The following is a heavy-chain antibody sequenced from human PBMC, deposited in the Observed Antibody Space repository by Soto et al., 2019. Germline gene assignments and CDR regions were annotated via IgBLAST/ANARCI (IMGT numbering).Heavy chain of an antibody. V-gene: IGHV1-69*13. CDR1: GGTFSSYA. D-gene: IGHD2-2*01. J-gene: IGHJ6*02. Sequence: SVKVSCKASGGTFSSYAISWVRQAPGQGLEWMGGIIPIFGTANYAQKFQGRVTITADESTSTAYMEPSSLRSEDTAVYYCARVVPAAILDYYYYYGMDVWGQGTTVTVSS. CDR3: ARVVPAAILDYYYYYGMDV. CDR2: IIPIFGTA.